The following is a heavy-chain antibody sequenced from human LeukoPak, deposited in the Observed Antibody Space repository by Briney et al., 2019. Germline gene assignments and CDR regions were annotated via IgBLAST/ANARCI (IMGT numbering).Heavy chain of an antibody. CDR1: GGSVSRSDSY. CDR2: IYYSGRT. J-gene: IGHJ1*01. Sequence: SETLSLTCSVSGGSVSRSDSYWDWIRQPPGKGLEWIGTIYYSGRTYYSPSLKGRVTMSVDPSNNQFSLSLRSVTAADTAIYYCARRRYYDGSGYLEWGQGTLLSVSS. D-gene: IGHD3-22*01. V-gene: IGHV4-39*01. CDR3: ARRRYYDGSGYLE.